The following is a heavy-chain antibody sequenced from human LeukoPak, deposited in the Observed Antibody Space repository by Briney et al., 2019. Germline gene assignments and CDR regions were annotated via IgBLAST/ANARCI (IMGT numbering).Heavy chain of an antibody. Sequence: PGGSLRLSCAASGFTFSSYWMHWVRQAPGKGLVWVSRVNGHGTISTYADSVRGRFTISRDNAKNALHLQMDNLRVEDTAAYYCARARWSSSGWFLGYWGHGTLVTVSS. V-gene: IGHV3-74*03. CDR2: VNGHGTIS. J-gene: IGHJ4*01. CDR1: GFTFSSYW. D-gene: IGHD6-19*01. CDR3: ARARWSSSGWFLGY.